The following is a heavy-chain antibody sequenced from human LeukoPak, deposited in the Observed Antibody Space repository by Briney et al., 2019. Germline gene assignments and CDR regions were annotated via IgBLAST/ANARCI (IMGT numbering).Heavy chain of an antibody. CDR1: GGSISSGGYY. CDR2: IYYSGST. Sequence: SQTLSLTCTVSGGSISSGGYYWSWIRQHPGKGLEWIGYIYYSGSTYYNPSPKSRVTISVDTSKNQFSLKLSSVTAADTAVYYCARVRYQLLYVDYWGQGTLVTVSS. J-gene: IGHJ4*02. V-gene: IGHV4-31*03. D-gene: IGHD2-2*01. CDR3: ARVRYQLLYVDY.